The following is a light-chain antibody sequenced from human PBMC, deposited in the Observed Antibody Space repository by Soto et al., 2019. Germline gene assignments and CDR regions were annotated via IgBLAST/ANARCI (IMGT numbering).Light chain of an antibody. V-gene: IGKV1-39*01. CDR2: AAS. J-gene: IGKJ1*01. CDR3: QQSYSTPRT. Sequence: DMQLTQSPSSLSASLGDRVTLTCLASQSISSYLNWYQQKPGKAPKLLIYAASSLQSGVPSRFSGSGSGTDFTLTISSLQPEDFATYYCQQSYSTPRTFGQGTKVDI. CDR1: QSISSY.